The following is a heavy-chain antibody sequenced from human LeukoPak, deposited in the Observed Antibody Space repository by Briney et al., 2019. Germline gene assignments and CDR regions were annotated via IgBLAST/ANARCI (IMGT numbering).Heavy chain of an antibody. CDR1: GGSISSYY. D-gene: IGHD6-19*01. V-gene: IGHV4-4*07. Sequence: SETLSLTCTVPGGSISSYYWSWIRQPAGKGLEWIGRIYTIGSTNYNPSLKSRVNMSVDTSKNQFSLKLSSVTAADTAVYYCARQAAVAGKAGFDFWGQGTLVTVSS. CDR2: IYTIGST. CDR3: ARQAAVAGKAGFDF. J-gene: IGHJ4*02.